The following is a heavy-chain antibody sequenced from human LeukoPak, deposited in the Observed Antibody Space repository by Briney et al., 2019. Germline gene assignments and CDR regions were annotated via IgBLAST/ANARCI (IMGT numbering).Heavy chain of an antibody. D-gene: IGHD5-12*01. J-gene: IGHJ4*02. Sequence: GGSLRLSCAASGFTFSSYAMSWVRQAPGKGLEWVSSISSSSSYIYYADSVKGRFTISRDNAKNSLYLQMNSLRAEDTAVFYCARDPGYSNSPYYLDYWGQGTLVTVSS. CDR2: ISSSSSYI. CDR1: GFTFSSYA. V-gene: IGHV3-21*01. CDR3: ARDPGYSNSPYYLDY.